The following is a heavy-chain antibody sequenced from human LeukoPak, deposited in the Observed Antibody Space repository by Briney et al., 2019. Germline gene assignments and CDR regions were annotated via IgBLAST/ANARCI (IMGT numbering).Heavy chain of an antibody. J-gene: IGHJ4*02. CDR3: ARDSDYGETFDY. V-gene: IGHV3-53*01. CDR2: IYSSGNT. Sequence: PGGSLRLSCAASGFTVSSNYMSWVRQAPGKGLEWVSVIYSSGNTYYADSVKGRFTISRDNSKSTLYLQMNSLRAEDTAVYYCARDSDYGETFDYWGQGTLVTVSS. CDR1: GFTVSSNY. D-gene: IGHD4-17*01.